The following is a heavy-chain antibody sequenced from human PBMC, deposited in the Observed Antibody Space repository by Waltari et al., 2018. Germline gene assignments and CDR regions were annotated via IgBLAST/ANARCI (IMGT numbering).Heavy chain of an antibody. D-gene: IGHD3-10*01. Sequence: EVQLLESGGGLVQPGGSLRLSCAASGFTFSSYAMSWFRHAPGKGLEWVSAISGSGGSTYYADSVKGRFTISRDNSKNTLYLQMNSLRAEDTAVYYCAKDHSVLLWFGELAFDYWGQGTLVTVSS. V-gene: IGHV3-23*01. CDR1: GFTFSSYA. J-gene: IGHJ4*02. CDR3: AKDHSVLLWFGELAFDY. CDR2: ISGSGGST.